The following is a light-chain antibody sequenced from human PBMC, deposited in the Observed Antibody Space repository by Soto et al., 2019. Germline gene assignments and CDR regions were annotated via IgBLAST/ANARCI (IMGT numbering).Light chain of an antibody. Sequence: EIVMTQSPATLSVSPGGRATLSCSASQSISDTFAWYQQKPGQAPRLLIHGASTRAPGFPARFSGSGSGTDFTLTISCLQSEDFAVYYCQQYDNWPCTFGQGTKVEIK. V-gene: IGKV3-15*01. CDR3: QQYDNWPCT. CDR2: GAS. CDR1: QSISDT. J-gene: IGKJ1*01.